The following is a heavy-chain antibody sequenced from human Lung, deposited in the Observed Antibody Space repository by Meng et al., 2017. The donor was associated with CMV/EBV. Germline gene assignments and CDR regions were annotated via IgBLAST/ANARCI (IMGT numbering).Heavy chain of an antibody. D-gene: IGHD2-2*01. Sequence: GGSLRLXCVASGFTFDNYAMSWVRQAPGKGLEWVSGITGSGSSTYYADSVKGRFTISRDNSKNMLYLQVNSLRAEDTAVYYCVKGTGPAAIYYHGMDVWGQGTXVTVSS. V-gene: IGHV3-23*01. CDR3: VKGTGPAAIYYHGMDV. J-gene: IGHJ6*02. CDR2: ITGSGSST. CDR1: GFTFDNYA.